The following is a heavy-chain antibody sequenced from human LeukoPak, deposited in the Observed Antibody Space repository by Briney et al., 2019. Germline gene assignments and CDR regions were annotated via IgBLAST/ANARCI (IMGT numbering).Heavy chain of an antibody. CDR3: AKAPSWIQLWLADY. V-gene: IGHV3-23*01. CDR1: GFTFSSYA. Sequence: GGSLRLSCAASGFTFSSYAMSWVRQAPGKGLEWVSAISGSGGSTYYADSVKGRFTISRDNSKNTLYLQMNSLRAEDTAVYYCAKAPSWIQLWLADYWGQGTLVTVSS. D-gene: IGHD5-18*01. J-gene: IGHJ4*02. CDR2: ISGSGGST.